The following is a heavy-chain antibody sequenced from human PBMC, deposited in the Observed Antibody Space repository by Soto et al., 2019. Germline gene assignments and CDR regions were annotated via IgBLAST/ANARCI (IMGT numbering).Heavy chain of an antibody. J-gene: IGHJ6*02. CDR1: GYTFTSYY. V-gene: IGHV1-46*01. Sequence: QVQLVQSGAEVKKPGASVKVSCKASGYTFTSYYMHWVRQAPGQGLEWMGIINPSGGSTSYAQKFQGRVTMTRDTSTSTVYRELSSLRSEDTAVYYCAREVGTWSDYYGMDVWGQGTTVTVSS. CDR2: INPSGGST. D-gene: IGHD2-15*01. CDR3: AREVGTWSDYYGMDV.